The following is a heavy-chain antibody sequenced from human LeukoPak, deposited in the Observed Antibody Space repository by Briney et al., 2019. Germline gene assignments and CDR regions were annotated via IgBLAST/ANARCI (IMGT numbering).Heavy chain of an antibody. V-gene: IGHV3-66*01. D-gene: IGHD3-10*01. J-gene: IGHJ1*01. CDR2: IYSGGST. CDR3: ARDRDYDGEGRPKYFQH. Sequence: PGGSLRLSCAASGFTFSSYSMNWVRQAPGKGLEWVSVIYSGGSTYYADSVKGRFAISRDNSKNTLYLQMNSLRAEDTAVYYCARDRDYDGEGRPKYFQHWGQGTLVTVSS. CDR1: GFTFSSYS.